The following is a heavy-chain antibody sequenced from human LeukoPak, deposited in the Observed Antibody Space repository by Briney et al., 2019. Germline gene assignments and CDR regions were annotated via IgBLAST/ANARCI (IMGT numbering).Heavy chain of an antibody. J-gene: IGHJ3*02. Sequence: SVTVSCKASGGTFSSYAISWVRQAPGQGLEWMGGIIPIFGTANYAQKFQGRVTITADESTSTAYMELSSLRSEDTAVYYCARGIPAYFDYGEKGAFDIWGQGTKVTVSS. V-gene: IGHV1-69*13. CDR1: GGTFSSYA. CDR3: ARGIPAYFDYGEKGAFDI. CDR2: IIPIFGTA. D-gene: IGHD4-17*01.